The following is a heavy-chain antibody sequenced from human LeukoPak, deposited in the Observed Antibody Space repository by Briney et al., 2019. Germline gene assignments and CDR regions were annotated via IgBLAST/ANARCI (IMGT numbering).Heavy chain of an antibody. CDR2: IKQDGSEK. CDR3: ARDRCSSTSRYTPDAFDI. D-gene: IGHD2-2*02. V-gene: IGHV3-7*01. Sequence: GGSLRLSCAASGFTFSSYWMSWVRQAPGKGLEWVANIKQDGSEKYYVDSVKGRFTISRDNAKNSLYLQMNSLRAEDTAVYYCARDRCSSTSRYTPDAFDIWGQGTMVTVSS. J-gene: IGHJ3*02. CDR1: GFTFSSYW.